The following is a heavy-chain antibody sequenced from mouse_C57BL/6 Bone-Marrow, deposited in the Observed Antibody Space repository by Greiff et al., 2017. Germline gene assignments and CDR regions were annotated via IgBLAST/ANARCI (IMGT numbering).Heavy chain of an antibody. J-gene: IGHJ4*01. D-gene: IGHD2-1*01. CDR1: GFSLTSYG. Sequence: QVQLKESGPGLVQPSQSLSITCTVSGFSLTSYGVHWVRQSPGKGLEWLGVIWSGGSTDYNAAFISRLSISKDNSKSQVFFKMNSLQADDTAIYYCARNSDYGNYYAMDYWGQGTSVTVSS. V-gene: IGHV2-2*01. CDR2: IWSGGST. CDR3: ARNSDYGNYYAMDY.